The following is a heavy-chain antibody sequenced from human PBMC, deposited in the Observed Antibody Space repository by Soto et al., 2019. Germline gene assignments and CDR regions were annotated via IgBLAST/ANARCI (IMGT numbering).Heavy chain of an antibody. CDR3: TGATGTTMGFDY. CDR1: GFTFSSYA. D-gene: IGHD1-7*01. CDR2: ISGSGGST. V-gene: IGHV3-23*01. J-gene: IGHJ4*02. Sequence: PGGSLRLSCAASGFTFSSYAMSWVRQAPGKGLEWVSAISGSGGSTYYADSVKGRFTISRDNSKNTLYLQMNSLRAEDTAVYYCTGATGTTMGFDYWGQGTLVTISS.